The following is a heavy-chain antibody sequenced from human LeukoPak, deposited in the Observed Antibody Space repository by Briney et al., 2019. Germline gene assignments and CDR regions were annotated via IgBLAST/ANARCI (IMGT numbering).Heavy chain of an antibody. CDR3: ARVKEASAFDV. D-gene: IGHD5-12*01. V-gene: IGHV3-21*01. Sequence: PGGSLRLSCAASGFTFSSYSMNWVRQAPGKGLEWVSSISRTGSYIYYADLVKGRFTISRGNAKNSLYLQMNSLRAEDTAVYYCARVKEASAFDVWGQGTMVTVSS. CDR2: ISRTGSYI. CDR1: GFTFSSYS. J-gene: IGHJ3*01.